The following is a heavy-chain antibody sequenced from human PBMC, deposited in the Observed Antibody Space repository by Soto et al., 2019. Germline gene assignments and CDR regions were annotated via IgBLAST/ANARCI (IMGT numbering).Heavy chain of an antibody. CDR1: GFTFSSYS. Sequence: EVQLVESGGGLVQPGGSLRLSCAASGFTFSSYSMNWVRQAPGKGLEWVSYISSSSSTIYYADSVKGRFTISRDNAKSSLYLQMNSLRDADTAVYYCARVFYSVAGTGGLDYWGQGTLVTVSS. CDR3: ARVFYSVAGTGGLDY. V-gene: IGHV3-48*02. J-gene: IGHJ4*02. CDR2: ISSSSSTI. D-gene: IGHD6-19*01.